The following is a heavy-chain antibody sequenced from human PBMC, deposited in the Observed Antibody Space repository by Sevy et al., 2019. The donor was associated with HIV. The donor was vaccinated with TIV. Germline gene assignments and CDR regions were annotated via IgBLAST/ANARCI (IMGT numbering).Heavy chain of an antibody. V-gene: IGHV3-30*02. J-gene: IGHJ6*02. CDR2: IRFDGSMK. D-gene: IGHD3-3*01. Sequence: GGSLRLSCAVSGFRFSDYGMHWVRQAPGKGLEWVSLIRFDGSMKYIADSVKGRFTISRDKVKDTLYLQMNSLRPEDTAVYYCAKDHYDYRTGYYGYYGMDVWGQWTTVTVSS. CDR3: AKDHYDYRTGYYGYYGMDV. CDR1: GFRFSDYG.